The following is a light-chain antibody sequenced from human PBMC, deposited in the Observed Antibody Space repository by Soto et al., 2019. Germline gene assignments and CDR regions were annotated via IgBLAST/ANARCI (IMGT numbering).Light chain of an antibody. CDR1: QSISSNY. V-gene: IGKV3-20*01. CDR2: GAS. Sequence: EIVLTQSSGTLSLSPGERATLSCRASQSISSNYLAWYQQKPGQAPRPLIYGASSRATGIPDRFSGSGSGTDFTLTISRLEPDDFAVYYCQHYGSSPYTFGQGTKLEIK. J-gene: IGKJ2*01. CDR3: QHYGSSPYT.